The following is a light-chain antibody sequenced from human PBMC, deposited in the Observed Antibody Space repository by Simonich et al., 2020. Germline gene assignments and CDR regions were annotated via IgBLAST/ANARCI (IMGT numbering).Light chain of an antibody. V-gene: IGKV4-1*01. CDR2: GAS. Sequence: DIVMTQSPDSLAVSLGERATINCKSSQSVLYSSNNKNYLAWYQQKPGQPPKLFIYGASTRESGVPDRFSGSGSGTDFTRTISSMQSEDFAVYYCQQYNNWPWTFGQGTKVEIK. J-gene: IGKJ1*01. CDR1: QSVLYSSNNKNY. CDR3: QQYNNWPWT.